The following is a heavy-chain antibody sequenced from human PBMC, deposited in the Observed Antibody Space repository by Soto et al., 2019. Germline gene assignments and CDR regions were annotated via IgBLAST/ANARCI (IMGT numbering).Heavy chain of an antibody. J-gene: IGHJ4*02. CDR3: ARDYGTSYHLADY. V-gene: IGHV3-33*01. Sequence: GGSLRLSCSASGFTFNSYGMHWVRQAPGKGLEWVAVIWYDGSNKYYADSVKGRFTISRDNSKNTLYLQMNSLRAEDTAVYYCARDYGTSYHLADYWGQGTLVTVSS. CDR2: IWYDGSNK. D-gene: IGHD2-2*01. CDR1: GFTFNSYG.